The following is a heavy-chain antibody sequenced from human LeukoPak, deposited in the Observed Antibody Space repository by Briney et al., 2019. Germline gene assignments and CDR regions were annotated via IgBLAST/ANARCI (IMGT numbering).Heavy chain of an antibody. CDR1: GVTFSDYA. CDR3: AKWGAYDVLTGYYVSDY. J-gene: IGHJ4*02. CDR2: ITGSGGNT. V-gene: IGHV3-23*01. Sequence: GASLRLSCAASGVTFSDYAMSWVRQAPGKGLEWVSAITGSGGNTYYADSVKGRLTISRENSKNTVFLQMNSLRAEDTAVYYCAKWGAYDVLTGYYVSDYWGQGTLVTVSS. D-gene: IGHD3-9*01.